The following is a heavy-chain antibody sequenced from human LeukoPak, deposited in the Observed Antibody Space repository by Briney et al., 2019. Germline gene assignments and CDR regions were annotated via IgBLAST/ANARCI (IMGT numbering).Heavy chain of an antibody. D-gene: IGHD6-19*01. V-gene: IGHV1-69*13. CDR1: GYTFTSYG. Sequence: ASVKVSCKASGYTFTSYGISWVRQAPGQGLEWMGGIIPIFGTANYAQKFQGRVTITADESTSTAYMELSSLRSEDTAVYYCAREQWLTSGDFDYWGQGTLVTVSS. CDR2: IIPIFGTA. CDR3: AREQWLTSGDFDY. J-gene: IGHJ4*02.